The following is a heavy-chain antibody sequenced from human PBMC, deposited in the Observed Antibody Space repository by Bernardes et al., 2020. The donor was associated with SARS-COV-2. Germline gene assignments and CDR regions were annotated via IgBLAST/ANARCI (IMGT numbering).Heavy chain of an antibody. CDR2: INPDGTST. V-gene: IGHV3-74*01. CDR1: GFTFSSSW. CDR3: ASDLGYCTNGVCSP. Sequence: GGSLRLSCAASGFTFSSSWMHWVRQAPGKGLVWVSRINPDGTSTNYADSVKGRFTISRDNAKNTLYLQMNSLRAEDTAVYYCASDLGYCTNGVCSPWGQGTLVTVSS. J-gene: IGHJ5*02. D-gene: IGHD2-8*01.